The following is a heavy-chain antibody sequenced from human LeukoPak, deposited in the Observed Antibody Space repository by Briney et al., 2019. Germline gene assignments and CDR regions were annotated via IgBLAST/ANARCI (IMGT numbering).Heavy chain of an antibody. V-gene: IGHV1-2*02. Sequence: ASVKVSCKASGYTFTGYYMHWVRQAPGQGLEWMGWINPNSGGTNYAQKFQGRVTMTRDTSISTAYMELSRLRSDDTAVYYCARADSYGYSIQKWGQGTLVTVSS. CDR1: GYTFTGYY. CDR3: ARADSYGYSIQK. D-gene: IGHD5-18*01. J-gene: IGHJ4*02. CDR2: INPNSGGT.